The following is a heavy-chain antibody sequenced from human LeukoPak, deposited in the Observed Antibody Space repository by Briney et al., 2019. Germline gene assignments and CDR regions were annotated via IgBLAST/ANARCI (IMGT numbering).Heavy chain of an antibody. D-gene: IGHD3-22*01. CDR3: ADDVVMDYYDSSSSDY. CDR2: ISGSGGRT. CDR1: GFTVSSYA. V-gene: IGHV3-23*01. J-gene: IGHJ4*01. Sequence: GGSLRLSCAASGFTVSSYAMSWVRQAPGKGLEGVSAISGSGGRTYYAASVRGRFPISSDNFKNSLFLQMNRLRAEDTAVYYFADDVVMDYYDSSSSDYWSEATLVTVSS.